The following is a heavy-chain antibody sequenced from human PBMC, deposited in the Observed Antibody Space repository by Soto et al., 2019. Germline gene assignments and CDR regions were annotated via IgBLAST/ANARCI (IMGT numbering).Heavy chain of an antibody. J-gene: IGHJ4*02. CDR1: GYTFTNYG. CDR3: AIDPPETPADY. V-gene: IGHV1-18*01. CDR2: ISAKNGDT. Sequence: ASVKVSCKASGYTFTNYGVSWVRQAPGQGLEWMGWISAKNGDTNFAQRFRGRISMTTDTSTNTVYMELRSLKPDDTAVYYCAIDPPETPADYWGQGTLVTV.